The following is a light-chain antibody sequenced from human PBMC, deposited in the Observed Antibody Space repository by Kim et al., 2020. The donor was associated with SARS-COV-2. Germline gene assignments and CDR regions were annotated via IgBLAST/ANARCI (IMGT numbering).Light chain of an antibody. V-gene: IGKV1-5*03. CDR1: QSISDW. CDR3: QQYSSYSYT. CDR2: KAS. J-gene: IGKJ2*01. Sequence: SAYIGDRVTITCRASQSISDWLAWYQQKPGKAPKLLIYKASTLESGVPLRFSGSASGTEFTLTISSLQPDDFATYYCQQYSSYSYTFGQGTKLEI.